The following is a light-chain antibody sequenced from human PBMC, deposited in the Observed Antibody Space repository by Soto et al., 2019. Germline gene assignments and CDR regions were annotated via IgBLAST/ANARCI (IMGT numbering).Light chain of an antibody. V-gene: IGLV1-40*01. CDR1: SSNIGAGYD. CDR2: GNI. J-gene: IGLJ2*01. CDR3: QSYDSSLTVV. Sequence: QGVVTQPPSVSGAPGQRVTISCTGSSSNIGAGYDVHWYQQVPGTAPKLLIYGNINRPSGVPDRFSGSKSGTSASLAITGLQADDEADYYCQSYDSSLTVVFGGGTKLTVL.